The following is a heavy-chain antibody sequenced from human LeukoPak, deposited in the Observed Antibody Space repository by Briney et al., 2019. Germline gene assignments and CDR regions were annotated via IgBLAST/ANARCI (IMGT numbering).Heavy chain of an antibody. V-gene: IGHV4-61*10. CDR1: GGSVSDGNYY. D-gene: IGHD5-24*01. CDR3: ARGLLDGYTHPAAFDI. CDR2: IYYSGST. J-gene: IGHJ3*02. Sequence: SETLSLTCTVSGGSVSDGNYYWTWVRQPAGKGLEWIGYIYYSGSTNYNPSLKSRVTISVDTSKNQFSLKLSSVTAADTAVYYCARGLLDGYTHPAAFDIWGQGTMVTVSS.